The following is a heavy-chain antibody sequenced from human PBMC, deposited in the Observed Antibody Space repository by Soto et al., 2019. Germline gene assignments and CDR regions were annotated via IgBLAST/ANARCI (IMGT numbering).Heavy chain of an antibody. D-gene: IGHD3-10*01. V-gene: IGHV1-69*01. CDR3: ARDFMVRGVIHFDY. J-gene: IGHJ4*02. Sequence: QVQLVQSGAAVKKPGSSVKVSCKASGGTFSSYAISWVRQAPGQGLEWLGGIIPIFGTANYAQKFHGRVTITPDESTSTGYMELSSLRSEGTAVYYCARDFMVRGVIHFDYCGQGTLVTVSS. CDR1: GGTFSSYA. CDR2: IIPIFGTA.